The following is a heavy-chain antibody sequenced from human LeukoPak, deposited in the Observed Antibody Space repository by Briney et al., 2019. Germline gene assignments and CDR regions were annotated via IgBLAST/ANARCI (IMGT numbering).Heavy chain of an antibody. D-gene: IGHD6-13*01. CDR2: INPNSGGT. J-gene: IGHJ6*02. CDR3: AREGRRPIDSSWYSSYYYGMDV. CDR1: GYTFTGYY. V-gene: IGHV1-2*02. Sequence: ASVKVSCKASGYTFTGYYMHWVRQAPGQGLEWMGWINPNSGGTNYAQKFQGRVTMTRDTSISTAYMELSRLRSDDTAVYYCAREGRRPIDSSWYSSYYYGMDVWGQGTTVTVFS.